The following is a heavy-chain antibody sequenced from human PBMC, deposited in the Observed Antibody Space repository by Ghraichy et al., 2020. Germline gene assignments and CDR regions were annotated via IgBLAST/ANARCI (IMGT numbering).Heavy chain of an antibody. CDR3: ARNLGPCDGGSCFPWGY. CDR2: TLHSGTT. CDR1: GGSISSSSQY. Sequence: SETLSLTCAVSGGSISSSSQYWGWIRQSPGKGREWIGCTLHSGTTHYNPSLQSRITISADTSKNQFSLKLNSVTAGDTAIYFCARNLGPCDGGSCFPWGYWGQGTLVTLSS. J-gene: IGHJ4*02. V-gene: IGHV4-39*01. D-gene: IGHD2-15*01.